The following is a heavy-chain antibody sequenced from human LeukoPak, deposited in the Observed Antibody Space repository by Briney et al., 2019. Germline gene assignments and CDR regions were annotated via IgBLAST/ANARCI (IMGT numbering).Heavy chain of an antibody. CDR2: IYSGGST. Sequence: GGSLRLSCVASGFTFNRFAMNWVRQAPGKGLEWVSVIYSGGSTYYADSVKGRFTISRDNSKNTLYLQMNSLRAEDTAVYYCARDAVAAAGTGDYWGQGTLVTVSS. CDR3: ARDAVAAAGTGDY. D-gene: IGHD6-13*01. J-gene: IGHJ4*02. CDR1: GFTFNRFA. V-gene: IGHV3-66*01.